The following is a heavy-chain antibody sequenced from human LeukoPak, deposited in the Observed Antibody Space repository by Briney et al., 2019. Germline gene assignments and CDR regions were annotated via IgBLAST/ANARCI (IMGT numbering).Heavy chain of an antibody. J-gene: IGHJ6*03. Sequence: GGSLRLSCAASGFTFSSYAMSWVRQAPGKGLEWVSAISGSGGSTYYADSVKGRFTISRDNSKNTLYLQMNSLRAEDTAVYYCAKGSYTAMVRSNYYYMDVWGKGTTVTVSS. CDR3: AKGSYTAMVRSNYYYMDV. CDR2: ISGSGGST. D-gene: IGHD5-18*01. CDR1: GFTFSSYA. V-gene: IGHV3-23*01.